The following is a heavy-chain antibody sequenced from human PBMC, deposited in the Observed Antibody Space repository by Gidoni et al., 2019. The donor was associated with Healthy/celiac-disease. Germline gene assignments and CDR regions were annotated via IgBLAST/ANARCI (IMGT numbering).Heavy chain of an antibody. CDR2: SRNKDNSFTT. V-gene: IGHV3-72*01. D-gene: IGHD1-1*01. CDR3: TRVSTGSAGAF. CDR1: GFTLSDYY. Sequence: LVQSGGGLVQPGGSLRLSCAASGFTLSDYYMDWVRQAPGKGLEWVARSRNKDNSFTTEYVASVRGRFTISRDDPKNSLFLQMNSLKTEDTAVYYCTRVSTGSAGAFWGQGSLVTVSS. J-gene: IGHJ4*02.